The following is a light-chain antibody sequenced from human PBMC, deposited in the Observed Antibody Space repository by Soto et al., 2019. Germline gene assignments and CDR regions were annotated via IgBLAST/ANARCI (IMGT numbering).Light chain of an antibody. CDR1: STDVGGYNY. Sequence: QSALTQPPSAAGSPGQSVTISCTGTSTDVGGYNYVSWYQQYPGKAPKLMIYEVSKRPSGVPDRFSGSKSGNTASLTVSGLQPEDEADYYCSSYTTSSTRVFGTGTKVTVL. J-gene: IGLJ1*01. V-gene: IGLV2-8*01. CDR2: EVS. CDR3: SSYTTSSTRV.